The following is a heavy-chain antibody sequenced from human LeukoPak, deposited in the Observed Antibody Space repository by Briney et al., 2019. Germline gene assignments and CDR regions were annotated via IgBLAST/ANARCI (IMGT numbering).Heavy chain of an antibody. CDR1: GGTFNSYA. D-gene: IGHD6-19*01. V-gene: IGHV1-69*06. CDR2: LVPKFGTT. Sequence: SVKVSCKTSGGTFNSYAITGVRQAPAQGLEWVGRLVPKFGTTGYAQKCQDRVTFTADKSTGTAYLEVRSLTSEDTAMYYCARGRFIVVAGATSYYYYMDVWGKGTTVIVS. CDR3: ARGRFIVVAGATSYYYYMDV. J-gene: IGHJ6*03.